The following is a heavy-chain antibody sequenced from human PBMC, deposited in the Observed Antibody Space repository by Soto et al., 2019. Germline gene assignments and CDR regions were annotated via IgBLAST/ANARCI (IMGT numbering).Heavy chain of an antibody. CDR2: INTGNGDS. V-gene: IGHV1-3*04. D-gene: IGHD2-2*01. Sequence: ASVKVSCKASGYTFTYYPIHWMRQAPGQGPEWMGWINTGNGDSKYSEKFQDRVTITRDTSATTAYMELSSLRSEDTAVYYCARVKTIAMPGFDYWGQGTPVTVSS. CDR1: GYTFTYYP. CDR3: ARVKTIAMPGFDY. J-gene: IGHJ4*02.